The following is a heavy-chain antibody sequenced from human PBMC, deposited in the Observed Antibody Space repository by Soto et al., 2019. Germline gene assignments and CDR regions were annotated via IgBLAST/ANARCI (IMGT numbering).Heavy chain of an antibody. CDR3: ARDMAGIAAAGTNYYYYGMDV. V-gene: IGHV3-30-3*01. Sequence: GGSLRLSCAASGFTFSSYAMHWVRQAPGKGLEWVAVISYDGSNKYYADSVKGRFTISRDNSKNTLYLQMNSLRAEDTAVYYCARDMAGIAAAGTNYYYYGMDVWGQGTTVTVS. J-gene: IGHJ6*02. CDR2: ISYDGSNK. CDR1: GFTFSSYA. D-gene: IGHD6-13*01.